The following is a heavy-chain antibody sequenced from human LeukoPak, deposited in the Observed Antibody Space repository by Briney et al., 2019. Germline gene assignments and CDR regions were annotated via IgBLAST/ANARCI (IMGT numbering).Heavy chain of an antibody. CDR1: GGSISSSNYY. Sequence: SETLSLTCTVSGGSISSSNYYWGWVRQPPGKGLEWIGTIFYNGGTQYSPSLKSRVTISVDTSKNQFSLKLSSVTAADTGVYYCARCLRVPGIAARRTLAFDIWGQGTMVTVSS. V-gene: IGHV4-39*07. D-gene: IGHD6-6*01. CDR3: ARCLRVPGIAARRTLAFDI. CDR2: IFYNGGT. J-gene: IGHJ3*02.